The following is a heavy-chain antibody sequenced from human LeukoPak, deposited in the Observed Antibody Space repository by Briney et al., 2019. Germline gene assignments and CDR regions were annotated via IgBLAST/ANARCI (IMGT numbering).Heavy chain of an antibody. CDR1: GYTFTGYY. CDR3: ARDYSGYDTDY. J-gene: IGHJ4*02. D-gene: IGHD5-12*01. Sequence: ASVKVSCKASGYTFTGYYMHWVRQAPGQGLEWMGWINPNSGGTNYAQKFQGRVTMTTDTSTSTAYMELRSLRSDDTAVYYCARDYSGYDTDYWGQGTLVTVSS. CDR2: INPNSGGT. V-gene: IGHV1-2*02.